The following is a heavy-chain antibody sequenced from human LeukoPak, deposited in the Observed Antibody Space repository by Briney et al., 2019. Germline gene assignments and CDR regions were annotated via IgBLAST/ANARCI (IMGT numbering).Heavy chain of an antibody. V-gene: IGHV1-8*03. CDR3: ARGGDSSGWYYYYYYMDV. J-gene: IGHJ6*03. Sequence: ASVKVSCKASGYTFTSYDINWVRQATGQGLEWMGWMNPDSGNTGYAQKFQGRVTITRNTSISTAYMELSSLRSEDTAVYYCARGGDSSGWYYYYYYMDVWGKGTTVTVSS. CDR1: GYTFTSYD. CDR2: MNPDSGNT. D-gene: IGHD6-19*01.